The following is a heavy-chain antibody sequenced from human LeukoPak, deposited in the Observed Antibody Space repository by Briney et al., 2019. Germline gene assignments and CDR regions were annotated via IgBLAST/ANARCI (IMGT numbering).Heavy chain of an antibody. CDR1: GFTFSSYE. V-gene: IGHV3-53*01. Sequence: GGSLRLSCAASGFTFSSYEMNWVRQAPGKGLEWVSVIYSGGSTYYADSVKGRFTISRDNSKNTLYLEMNSLRAEDTAVYYCARGLGATPNWGQGTLVTVSS. J-gene: IGHJ4*02. D-gene: IGHD1-26*01. CDR3: ARGLGATPN. CDR2: IYSGGST.